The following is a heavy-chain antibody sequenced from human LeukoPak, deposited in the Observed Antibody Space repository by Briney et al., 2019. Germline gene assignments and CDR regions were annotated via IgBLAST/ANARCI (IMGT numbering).Heavy chain of an antibody. D-gene: IGHD3-22*01. CDR3: ARWGSSGYYWIHQYFDY. CDR1: GFTFSSYS. V-gene: IGHV3-21*01. CDR2: ISSSSSYI. J-gene: IGHJ4*02. Sequence: PGGSLRLSCAASGFTFSSYSMNWVRQAPGKGLEWVSSISSSSSYIYYADSVKGRFTISRDNAKNSLYLQMNSLRAEDTAVYYCARWGSSGYYWIHQYFDYWGQGTLVTVSS.